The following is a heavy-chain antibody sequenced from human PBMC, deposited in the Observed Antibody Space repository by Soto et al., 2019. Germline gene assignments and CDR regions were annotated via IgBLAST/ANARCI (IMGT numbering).Heavy chain of an antibody. J-gene: IGHJ4*02. D-gene: IGHD2-8*01. CDR3: ARYNSYAIDY. V-gene: IGHV4-59*01. Sequence: ETLSLTCTVSGTSISSYYWSWIRRPPGKGLEWIANIHYSGTTNYNPSLASRVTLSVDTSKNQFSLKMTSVTAADRAMYFCARYNSYAIDYWGRGTLVTVSS. CDR1: GTSISSYY. CDR2: IHYSGTT.